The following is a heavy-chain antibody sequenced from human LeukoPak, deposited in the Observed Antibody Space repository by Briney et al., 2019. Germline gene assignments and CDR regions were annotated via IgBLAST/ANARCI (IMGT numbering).Heavy chain of an antibody. J-gene: IGHJ4*02. CDR1: GFTFSSYA. CDR2: ISGSGGST. Sequence: GGSLRLSCAASGFTFSSYAMSWVRQAPGKGLEWVSAISGSGGSTYYADSVKGQFTISRDNSKNTLYLQMNSLRAEDTAVYYCAKDSFGELFGYYFDYWGQGTLVTVSS. V-gene: IGHV3-23*01. CDR3: AKDSFGELFGYYFDY. D-gene: IGHD3-10*01.